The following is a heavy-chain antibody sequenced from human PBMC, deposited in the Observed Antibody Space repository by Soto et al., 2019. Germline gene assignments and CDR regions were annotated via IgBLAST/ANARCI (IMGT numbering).Heavy chain of an antibody. D-gene: IGHD6-6*01. V-gene: IGHV4-31*03. CDR3: ARASSSSSAADY. CDR2: IYDSESA. J-gene: IGHJ4*02. CDR1: GESINSGGYY. Sequence: QVQLQESGPGLVKPSQTLSLTCSVSGESINSGGYYWSWIRHHPGKGLEWIGYIYDSESAYYNPSLTSRVTISMDTSKNHFAMRLSSVPAADTAVYSCARASSSSSAADYWGQGTQVTVSS.